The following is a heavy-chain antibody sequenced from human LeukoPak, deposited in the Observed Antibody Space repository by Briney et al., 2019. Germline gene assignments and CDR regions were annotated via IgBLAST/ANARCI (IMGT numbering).Heavy chain of an antibody. V-gene: IGHV3-21*01. Sequence: GGSLRLSCAASGFTFSSYSMNWVRQAPGKGLEWVSSISSSSSYIYYADSVKGRFTISRDNAKNSLYLQMNSLRAEDTAVYYCAREGVVTNYYYMDVWGKGTTVTVSS. D-gene: IGHD3-3*01. CDR2: ISSSSSYI. J-gene: IGHJ6*03. CDR1: GFTFSSYS. CDR3: AREGVVTNYYYMDV.